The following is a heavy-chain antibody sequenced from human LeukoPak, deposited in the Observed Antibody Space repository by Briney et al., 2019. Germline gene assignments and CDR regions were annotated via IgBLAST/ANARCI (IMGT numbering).Heavy chain of an antibody. J-gene: IGHJ4*02. D-gene: IGHD4-17*01. CDR1: GFTFSSYA. CDR3: ARGRRPSTLTTHFFDY. V-gene: IGHV3-49*04. CDR2: VRSTAYSGTT. Sequence: GGSLRLSCAASGFTFSSYAMSWVRQAPGKGLEWVAFVRSTAYSGTTEYAASVEGRFTVSRDNSRSIAYLQMNSLKTEDTAVYYCARGRRPSTLTTHFFDYWGQGTLVTVSS.